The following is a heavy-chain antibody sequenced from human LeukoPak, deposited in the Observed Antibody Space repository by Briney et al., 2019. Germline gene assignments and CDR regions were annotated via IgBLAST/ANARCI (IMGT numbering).Heavy chain of an antibody. CDR2: IYPGDSDT. V-gene: IGHV5-51*01. D-gene: IGHD3-22*01. J-gene: IGHJ4*02. CDR1: GYTFTSYW. CDR3: ARRRDSSGYSNFDY. Sequence: GESLQISCRGSGYTFTSYWIGWVRQMPGKGLEWMGIIYPGDSDTRYSPSFQGQVTISADKSISTAYLQWSSLKASDTAMYYCARRRDSSGYSNFDYWGQGTLVTVSS.